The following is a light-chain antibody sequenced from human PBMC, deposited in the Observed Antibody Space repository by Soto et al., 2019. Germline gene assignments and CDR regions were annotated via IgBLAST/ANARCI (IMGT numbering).Light chain of an antibody. CDR3: QRGDT. CDR1: QSVSSN. J-gene: IGKJ5*01. V-gene: IGKV3-11*01. Sequence: EIVLTQSPATLSLSPGERATLSCRASQSVSSNLAWYQQKPGQAPRLLIYDASNMATGIPASFSGSGSGTDFTLTISSLEPEDFAVYYCQRGDTFGQGTRLEIK. CDR2: DAS.